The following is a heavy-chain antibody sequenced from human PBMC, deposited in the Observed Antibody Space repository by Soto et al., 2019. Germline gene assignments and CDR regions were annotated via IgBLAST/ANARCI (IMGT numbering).Heavy chain of an antibody. CDR1: GFTFSDYY. V-gene: IGHV3-11*01. D-gene: IGHD4-4*01. CDR2: ISSSGSTI. J-gene: IGHJ4*02. CDR3: ARDRDSNYEPLNY. Sequence: PGGSLRLSCAASGFTFSDYYMSWIRQAPGKGLEWVSYISSSGSTIYYADSVKGRFTISRDNAKNSLYLQMNSLRAEDTAVYYCARDRDSNYEPLNYWGQGTPVTVSS.